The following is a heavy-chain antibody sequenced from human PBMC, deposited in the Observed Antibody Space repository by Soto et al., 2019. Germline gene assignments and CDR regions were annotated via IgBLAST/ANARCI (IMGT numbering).Heavy chain of an antibody. CDR1: GFTFSICG. CDR3: AREGSSGWFFDY. J-gene: IGHJ4*02. D-gene: IGHD6-19*01. V-gene: IGHV3-33*01. Sequence: QVQLVESGGGVVQPGKSLRLSCAVSGFTFSICGMHWVRQAPGKGLEWVAVIWYDGSKKYYADSVKGRFTISRDNSKNTLYLQMNSLRAEDTAVYYCAREGSSGWFFDYWGQGTLVTVSS. CDR2: IWYDGSKK.